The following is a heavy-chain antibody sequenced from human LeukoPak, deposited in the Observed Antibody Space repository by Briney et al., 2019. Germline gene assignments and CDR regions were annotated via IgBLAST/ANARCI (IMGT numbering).Heavy chain of an antibody. V-gene: IGHV4-34*01. J-gene: IGHJ6*03. CDR1: GRSFSGYY. D-gene: IGHD3-10*01. CDR2: VNHSGRT. Sequence: SETLSLTCAVYGRSFSGYYWSWVRQPPGKGLEWMGEVNHSGRTSYNPSLKSRVTISADTSKNQFSLRMTSLTAADAAVYYCARGIRGVIITTNYYNMDVWGPGTTVTVSS. CDR3: ARGIRGVIITTNYYNMDV.